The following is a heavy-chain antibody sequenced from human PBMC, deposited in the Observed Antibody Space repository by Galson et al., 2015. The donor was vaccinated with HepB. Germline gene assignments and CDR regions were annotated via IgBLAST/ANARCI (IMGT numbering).Heavy chain of an antibody. CDR3: AKDRAYCGGDCPPDAFDI. CDR1: GFTFSSYA. Sequence: SLRLSCAASGFTFSSYAMSWVRQAPGKGLEWVSAISGSGGSTYYADSVKGRFTISRDNSKNTLYLQMNSLRAEDTAVYYCAKDRAYCGGDCPPDAFDIWGQGTMVTVSS. CDR2: ISGSGGST. J-gene: IGHJ3*02. D-gene: IGHD2-21*02. V-gene: IGHV3-23*01.